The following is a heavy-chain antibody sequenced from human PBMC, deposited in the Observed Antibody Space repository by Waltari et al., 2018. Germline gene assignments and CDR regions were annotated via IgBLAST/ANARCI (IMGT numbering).Heavy chain of an antibody. V-gene: IGHV4-38-2*01. CDR1: GYSISSGYY. J-gene: IGHJ3*02. CDR2: IYPSGST. Sequence: QVQLQESGPGLVKPSETLSLTCAVSGYSISSGYYWGWIRQPPGKGLEWIGSIYPSGSTDKSPPRKCRFTISVATSKTQFSLKLSFVTAADPAVYYCAGPAVAAAGPDAFDIWGQGTMVTVSS. D-gene: IGHD6-13*01. CDR3: AGPAVAAAGPDAFDI.